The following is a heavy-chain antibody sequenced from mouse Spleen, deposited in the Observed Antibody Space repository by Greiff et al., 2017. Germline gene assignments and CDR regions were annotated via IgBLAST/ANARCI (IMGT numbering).Heavy chain of an antibody. J-gene: IGHJ2*01. CDR2: IWSGGST. V-gene: IGHV2-2*01. CDR1: GFSLTSYG. Sequence: VKLMESGPGLVQPSQSLSITCTVSGFSLTSYGVHWVRQSPGKGLEWLGVIWSGGSTDYNAAFISRLSISKDNSKSQVFFKMNSLQADDTAIYYCARNWDYDYYFDYWGQGTTLTVSS. CDR3: ARNWDYDYYFDY. D-gene: IGHD2-4*01.